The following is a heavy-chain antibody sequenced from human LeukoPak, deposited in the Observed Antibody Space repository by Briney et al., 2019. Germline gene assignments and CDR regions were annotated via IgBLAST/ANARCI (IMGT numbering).Heavy chain of an antibody. D-gene: IGHD6-19*01. J-gene: IGHJ4*02. CDR2: IKQDGSEK. V-gene: IGHV3-7*01. Sequence: PGRSLRLSCAASGFTFSSYAMHWVRQAPGKGLEWVANIKQDGSEKYYVDSVKGRFTISRDNAKNSLYLQMNSLRAEDTAVYYCAREQWLLYFDYWGQGTLVTVSS. CDR3: AREQWLLYFDY. CDR1: GFTFSSYA.